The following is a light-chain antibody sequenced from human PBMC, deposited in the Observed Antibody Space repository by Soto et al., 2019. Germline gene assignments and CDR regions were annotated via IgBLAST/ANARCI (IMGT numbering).Light chain of an antibody. J-gene: IGLJ2*01. CDR1: SSDVGGYNY. CDR3: SSYTSSSTREV. Sequence: QSALTQTASESGSPGQSITISCTGTSSDVGGYNYVSWYQQHPGKAPKLMIYDVTNRPSGVSNRFSGSKSGNTASLTISGLQAEDEADYYCSSYTSSSTREVFGGGTKLTVL. CDR2: DVT. V-gene: IGLV2-14*01.